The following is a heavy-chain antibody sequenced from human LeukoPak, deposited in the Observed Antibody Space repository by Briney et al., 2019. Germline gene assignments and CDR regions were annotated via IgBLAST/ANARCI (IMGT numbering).Heavy chain of an antibody. D-gene: IGHD3-16*01. J-gene: IGHJ4*02. V-gene: IGHV3-21*01. CDR2: ISSSSSYI. Sequence: GSLRLSSAASGFTFRTYSMNWVRHAPGKGLEWVSSISSSSSYIYYADSVKGRFTISRDNAKTSLYLQMNCLRGEDTAVFYCAREVKGGFDYWGQGNLVTVSS. CDR3: AREVKGGFDY. CDR1: GFTFRTYS.